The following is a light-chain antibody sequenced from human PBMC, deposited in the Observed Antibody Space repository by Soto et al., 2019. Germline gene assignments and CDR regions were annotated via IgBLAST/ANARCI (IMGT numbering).Light chain of an antibody. CDR2: AAS. CDR1: QGISNY. Sequence: DIQMTQSPSSLSASVGEKVTITCRASQGISNYLAWYQQKPGKVPKLLIYAASTLQSGVPSRFSGSGSGTDFTLTISSLQPEDVANYYCQKYNRGPPFTFGPGTKVDIK. V-gene: IGKV1-27*01. J-gene: IGKJ3*01. CDR3: QKYNRGPPFT.